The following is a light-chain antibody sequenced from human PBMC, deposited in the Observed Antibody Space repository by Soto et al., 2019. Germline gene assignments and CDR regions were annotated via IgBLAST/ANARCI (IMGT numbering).Light chain of an antibody. CDR1: QSVLYSYNNKNY. CDR3: QQYYSTPYT. V-gene: IGKV4-1*01. CDR2: WAS. J-gene: IGKJ2*01. Sequence: DIVMTQSPDSLAVSLGARATITCKSSQSVLYSYNNKNYVAWYQQKPEQPPNLLIYWASTRESGVPDRFSGSESGTDFTLTISSLQAEDVAVYYCQQYYSTPYTFGQGTKLEIK.